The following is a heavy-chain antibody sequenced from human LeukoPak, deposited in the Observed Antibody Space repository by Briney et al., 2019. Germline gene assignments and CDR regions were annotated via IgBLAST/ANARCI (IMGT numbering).Heavy chain of an antibody. CDR1: GFTFSSYW. CDR3: VRETQSGITDFDY. Sequence: GGSLRLSCAASGFTFSSYWMSWVRQAPGKGLEWVANIKEDGSEQYYPESVKGRFTISRDNANNILYLQLNSVRAEDTAVYYCVRETQSGITDFDYWGQGTPVTVSS. V-gene: IGHV3-7*01. D-gene: IGHD1-14*01. CDR2: IKEDGSEQ. J-gene: IGHJ4*02.